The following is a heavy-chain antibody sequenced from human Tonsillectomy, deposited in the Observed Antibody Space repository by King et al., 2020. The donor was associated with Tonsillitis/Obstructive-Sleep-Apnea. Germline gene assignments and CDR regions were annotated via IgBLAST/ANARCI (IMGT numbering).Heavy chain of an antibody. V-gene: IGHV4-4*07. CDR3: ARDSGVTMIVVVDGPDAFDI. CDR1: GGSISSYY. Sequence: VQLQESGPGLVKPSETLSLTCTVSGGSISSYYWSWIRQPAGNGLEWIGRIYTSGSTNYNPSLKSRVTMSVDTSKNQFSLKLSSVTAADTAVYYCARDSGVTMIVVVDGPDAFDIWGQGTMVTVSS. CDR2: IYTSGST. J-gene: IGHJ3*02. D-gene: IGHD3-22*01.